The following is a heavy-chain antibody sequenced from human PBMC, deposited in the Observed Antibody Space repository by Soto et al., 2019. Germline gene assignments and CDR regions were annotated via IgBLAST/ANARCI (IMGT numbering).Heavy chain of an antibody. CDR3: AGGIAVAGRQGY. V-gene: IGHV4-4*02. CDR2: IYHSGST. Sequence: PSETLSLTCAVYGGSISSSNWWSWVRQPPGKGLEWIGEIYHSGSTNYNPTLKSRVTISVDKSKNQFSLKLSSVTAADTAVYYCAGGIAVAGRQGYWGQGTLVTVSS. J-gene: IGHJ4*02. CDR1: GGSISSSNW. D-gene: IGHD6-19*01.